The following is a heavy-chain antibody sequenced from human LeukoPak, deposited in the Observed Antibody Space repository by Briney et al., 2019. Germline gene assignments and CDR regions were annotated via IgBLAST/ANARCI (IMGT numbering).Heavy chain of an antibody. Sequence: SETLSLTCAVYGGSFSGYYWSWICQPPGKGLEWIGEINHSGSTNYNPSLKSRVTISVDTSKNQFSLKLSSVTAADTAVYYCARGFPRMVRGVYFDYWGQGTLVTVSS. V-gene: IGHV4-34*01. CDR2: INHSGST. J-gene: IGHJ4*02. D-gene: IGHD3-10*01. CDR3: ARGFPRMVRGVYFDY. CDR1: GGSFSGYY.